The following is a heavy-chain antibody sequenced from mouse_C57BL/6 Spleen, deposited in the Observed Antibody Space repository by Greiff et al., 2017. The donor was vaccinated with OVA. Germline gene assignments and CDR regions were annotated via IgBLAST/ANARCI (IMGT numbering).Heavy chain of an antibody. D-gene: IGHD2-5*01. Sequence: VQLKESGGGLVKPGGSLKLSCAASGFTFSDYGMHWVRQAPEKGLEWVAYISSGSSTIYYADTVKGRFPISRDNAKNTLFLQMTSLRSEDTAMYYCARESNYVYYYAMDYWGQGTSVTVSS. V-gene: IGHV5-17*01. CDR2: ISSGSSTI. CDR3: ARESNYVYYYAMDY. J-gene: IGHJ4*01. CDR1: GFTFSDYG.